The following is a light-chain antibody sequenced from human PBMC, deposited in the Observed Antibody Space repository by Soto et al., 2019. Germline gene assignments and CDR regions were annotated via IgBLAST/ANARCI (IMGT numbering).Light chain of an antibody. V-gene: IGLV2-23*02. Sequence: QSALTRPASVSGSPGQSITISCTGTSSDVGSYNLVSWYQQHPGKAPKLMIYEVSKRPSGVSNRFSGSKSGNTASLTISGLQAEDEADYYCCSYAGSSTWVFDGGTKLTVL. CDR1: SSDVGSYNL. CDR3: CSYAGSSTWV. J-gene: IGLJ3*02. CDR2: EVS.